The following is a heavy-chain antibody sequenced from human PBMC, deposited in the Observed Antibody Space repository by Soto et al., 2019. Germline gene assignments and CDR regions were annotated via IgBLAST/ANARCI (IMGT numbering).Heavy chain of an antibody. CDR2: IDPSDSQT. CDR3: ARQIYDSDTGPNFQYYFDS. V-gene: IGHV5-10-1*01. J-gene: IGHJ4*02. Sequence: ESLTISRKGSGYSFAGYWITLVRQKPGKGLEWMGRIDPSDSQTYYSPSFRGHVTISVTKSITTVFLQWSSLSASDTAMYYCARQIYDSDTGPNFQYYFDSWGQGTPVTVSS. CDR1: GYSFAGYW. D-gene: IGHD3-22*01.